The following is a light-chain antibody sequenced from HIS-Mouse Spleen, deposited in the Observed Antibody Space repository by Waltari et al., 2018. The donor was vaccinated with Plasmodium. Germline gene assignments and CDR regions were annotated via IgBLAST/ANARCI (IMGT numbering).Light chain of an antibody. CDR1: QSISSW. V-gene: IGKV1-5*03. Sequence: DIQMTQSPSTLSASVGDRVTITCRASQSISSWLAWYQQKPGKAPKLLIYKESSLESGVPSRFSGIGSGTEFTLTISSLQPDDFATYYCQQYNSYSWTFGQGTKVEIK. CDR2: KES. J-gene: IGKJ1*01. CDR3: QQYNSYSWT.